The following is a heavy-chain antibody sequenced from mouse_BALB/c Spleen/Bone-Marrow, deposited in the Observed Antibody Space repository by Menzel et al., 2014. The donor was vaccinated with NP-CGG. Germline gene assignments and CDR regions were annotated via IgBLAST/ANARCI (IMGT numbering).Heavy chain of an antibody. CDR3: ARDRYYYGSPYWYFDV. CDR2: IWAGGST. CDR1: GFSLTSFG. D-gene: IGHD1-1*01. J-gene: IGHJ1*01. V-gene: IGHV2-9*02. Sequence: LVAXSQSLSITCTVSGFSLTSFGVHWVRQSPGKGLEWLGVIWAGGSTNYYLALMSRLSISKDNSKSQVFLKMNSLQTDDTAMYYCARDRYYYGSPYWYFDVWGAGTTVTVSS.